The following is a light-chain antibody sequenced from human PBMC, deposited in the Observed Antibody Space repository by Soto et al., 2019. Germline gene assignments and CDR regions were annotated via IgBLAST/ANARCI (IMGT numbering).Light chain of an antibody. V-gene: IGKV1D-13*01. CDR1: QGISSA. J-gene: IGKJ2*01. Sequence: ALQLTQSPSSLSASAGDRVTITCRASQGISSALAWYQQKPGKAPKLLIYDASSLESGVPSRFSGSGSGTDFTLTISSLQPEDFATYYCQQFNNYPYTFGQGTKLEIK. CDR2: DAS. CDR3: QQFNNYPYT.